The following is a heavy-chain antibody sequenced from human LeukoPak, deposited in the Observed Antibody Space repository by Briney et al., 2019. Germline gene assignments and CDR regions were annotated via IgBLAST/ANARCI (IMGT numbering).Heavy chain of an antibody. CDR1: GGSISSYY. D-gene: IGHD6-19*01. V-gene: IGHV4-59*08. J-gene: IGHJ4*02. CDR3: ARGSAVAGTDY. CDR2: VYHSGTT. Sequence: PSETLSLTCTVSGGSISSYYWSWIRQPPGKGLEWIGNVYHSGTTYYNPSLRSRVTISVDTSKNQFSLKLSSVTAADTAVYFCARGSAVAGTDYWGQGILVTVSS.